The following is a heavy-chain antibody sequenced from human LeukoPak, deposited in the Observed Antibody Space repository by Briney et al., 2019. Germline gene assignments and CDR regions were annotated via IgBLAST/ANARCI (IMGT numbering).Heavy chain of an antibody. CDR2: ISYDGSNK. CDR1: GFTFSSYA. Sequence: GRSLRLSCAASGFTFSSYAMHWVRQTPGKGLEWVAVISYDGSNKYYADSVKGRFTISRDNSKNTLYLQMNSLRAEDTAVYYCARGRPGYTSYFDYWGQGTLVTVSS. V-gene: IGHV3-30*04. D-gene: IGHD3-16*02. CDR3: ARGRPGYTSYFDY. J-gene: IGHJ4*02.